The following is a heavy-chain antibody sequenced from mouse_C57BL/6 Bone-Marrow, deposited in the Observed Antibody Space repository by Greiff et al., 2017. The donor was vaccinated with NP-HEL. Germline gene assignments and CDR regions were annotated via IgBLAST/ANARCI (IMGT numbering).Heavy chain of an antibody. D-gene: IGHD1-1*01. J-gene: IGHJ3*01. CDR2: IWSGGST. CDR1: GFSLTSYG. CDR3: ARNSPITTGFAY. V-gene: IGHV2-2*01. Sequence: VQLKESGPGLVQPSQSLSITCTVSGFSLTSYGVHWVRQSPGKGLEWLGVIWSGGSTDYNAAFISRLSISKDNSKSQVFFKMNSLQADDTAIYYCARNSPITTGFAYWGQGTLVTVSA.